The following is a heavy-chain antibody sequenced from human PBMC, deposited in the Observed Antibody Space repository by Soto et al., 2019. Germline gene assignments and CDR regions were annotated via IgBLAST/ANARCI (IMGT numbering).Heavy chain of an antibody. V-gene: IGHV1-24*01. J-gene: IGHJ5*02. CDR1: GYTLTELS. CDR2: FDPEDGDT. D-gene: IGHD4-4*01. Sequence: ASVKVSCKVSGYTLTELSMHWVRQAPGKGLEWMGGFDPEDGDTIYAQKFQGRVTMTEDTSTDTAYMELSSLRSEDTAVYYCATEGSDYSNYAGWLDPCGQGTMITVSS. CDR3: ATEGSDYSNYAGWLDP.